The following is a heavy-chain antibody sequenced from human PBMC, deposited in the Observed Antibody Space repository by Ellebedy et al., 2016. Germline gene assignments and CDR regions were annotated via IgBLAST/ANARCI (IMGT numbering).Heavy chain of an antibody. Sequence: ASVKVSCXASGYTFTGYYMHWVRQAPGQGLEWMGWINPNSGGTNYAQKFQGRVTMTRDTSISTAYMELSRLRSDDTAVYYCVRDRTMVRGGWFDPWGQGTLVTVSS. V-gene: IGHV1-2*02. CDR3: VRDRTMVRGGWFDP. D-gene: IGHD3-10*01. CDR1: GYTFTGYY. CDR2: INPNSGGT. J-gene: IGHJ5*02.